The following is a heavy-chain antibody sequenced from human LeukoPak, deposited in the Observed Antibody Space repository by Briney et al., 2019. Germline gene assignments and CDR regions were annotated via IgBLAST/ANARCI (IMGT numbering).Heavy chain of an antibody. Sequence: PSETLSLTCTVSSGSISSRSYCWTWIRQPAGKALEWIGHVFTSGSTSYNPSLKSRVTISIDTSKNQFSLKLSSVTAAGTAVYYCARMYYDILTGYYTIDYWGQGTLVTVSS. CDR2: VFTSGST. V-gene: IGHV4-61*09. CDR1: SGSISSRSYC. CDR3: ARMYYDILTGYYTIDY. D-gene: IGHD3-9*01. J-gene: IGHJ4*02.